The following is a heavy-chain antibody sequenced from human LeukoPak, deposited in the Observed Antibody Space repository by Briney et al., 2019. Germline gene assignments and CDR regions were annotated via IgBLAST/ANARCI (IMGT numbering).Heavy chain of an antibody. CDR3: ARAQTSTRITIFGVPDWFDP. Sequence: SETLSLTCTVSGYSISSGYYWGWTRQPPGKGLEWIGSIYHSGSTYYNPSLKSRVTISVDTSKNQFSLKLSSVTAADTAVYYCARAQTSTRITIFGVPDWFDPWGQGTLVTVSS. CDR1: GYSISSGYY. CDR2: IYHSGST. J-gene: IGHJ5*02. D-gene: IGHD3-3*01. V-gene: IGHV4-38-2*02.